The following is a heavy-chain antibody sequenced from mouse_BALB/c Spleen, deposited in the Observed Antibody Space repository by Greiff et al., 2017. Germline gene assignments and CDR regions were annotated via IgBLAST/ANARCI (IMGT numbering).Heavy chain of an antibody. Sequence: EVKLVESGGGLVKPGGSLKLSCAASGFAFSSYDMSWVRQTPEKRLEWVAYISSGGGSIYYPDTVKGRFTISRDNAKNTLYLQMSSLKSEDTAMYYCARHNYYAMDYWGQGTSVTVSS. CDR1: GFAFSSYD. CDR3: ARHNYYAMDY. J-gene: IGHJ4*01. V-gene: IGHV5-12-1*01. CDR2: ISSGGGSI.